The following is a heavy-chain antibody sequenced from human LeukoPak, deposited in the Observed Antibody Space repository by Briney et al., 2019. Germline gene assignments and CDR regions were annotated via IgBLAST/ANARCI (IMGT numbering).Heavy chain of an antibody. D-gene: IGHD3-3*01. J-gene: IGHJ4*02. Sequence: PGGSLRLSCAASGFTFSSYEMNWVRQAPGKGLEWISYITGGSGIIYYADSVKGRFTISRDNAKNSLYLQMNSLRAEDTAVYYCARDFRSPITIFGVVINYYFDYWGQGTLVTVSS. V-gene: IGHV3-48*01. CDR1: GFTFSSYE. CDR3: ARDFRSPITIFGVVINYYFDY. CDR2: ITGGSGII.